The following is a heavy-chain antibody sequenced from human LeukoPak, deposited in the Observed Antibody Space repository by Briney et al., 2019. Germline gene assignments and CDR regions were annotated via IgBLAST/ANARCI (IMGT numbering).Heavy chain of an antibody. Sequence: ASVKVSCKASGYTFTSYDINWVRQATGQGLEWMGWMNPNSGNTGYAQKFQGRVTMTRNTSISTAYTELSSLRSEDTAVYYCARVPPSRRVTMIVVVIKGDYYFDYWGQGTLVTVSS. V-gene: IGHV1-8*01. J-gene: IGHJ4*02. CDR1: GYTFTSYD. D-gene: IGHD3-22*01. CDR3: ARVPPSRRVTMIVVVIKGDYYFDY. CDR2: MNPNSGNT.